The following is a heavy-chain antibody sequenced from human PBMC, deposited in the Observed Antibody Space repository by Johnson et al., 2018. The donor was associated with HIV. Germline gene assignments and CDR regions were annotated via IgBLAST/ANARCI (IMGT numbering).Heavy chain of an antibody. J-gene: IGHJ3*01. CDR1: GFTVSSNY. Sequence: VQLVESGGGLVQPGGSLRLSCAASGFTVSSNYMSWVRQAPGKGLEWVGFIRSTAYGGTTEYASSVKGSFTISRDDSKSIAYLQMNSLRTEDTAVYYCTRGRSSGWYGTAFDLWGQGTMVAVSS. D-gene: IGHD6-19*01. CDR3: TRGRSSGWYGTAFDL. CDR2: IRSTAYGGTT. V-gene: IGHV3-71*04.